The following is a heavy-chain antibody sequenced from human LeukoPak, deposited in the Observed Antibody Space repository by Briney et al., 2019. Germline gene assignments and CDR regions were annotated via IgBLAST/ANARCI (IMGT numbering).Heavy chain of an antibody. CDR2: ISSSGSTI. CDR3: AIRPGIAVATPDY. V-gene: IGHV3-11*01. J-gene: IGHJ4*02. CDR1: GFTVSSNY. D-gene: IGHD6-19*01. Sequence: GGSLRLSCAASGFTVSSNYMSWIRQAPGKGLEWVSYISSSGSTIYYADSVKGRFTISRDNAKNSLYLQMNSLRAEDTAVYYCAIRPGIAVATPDYWGQGTLVTVSS.